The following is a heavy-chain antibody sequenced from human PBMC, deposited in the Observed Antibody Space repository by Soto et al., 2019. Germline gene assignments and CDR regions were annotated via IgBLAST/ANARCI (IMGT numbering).Heavy chain of an antibody. D-gene: IGHD1-1*01. CDR1: GFSFTTSAVG. V-gene: IGHV2-5*02. Sequence: QITLKESGPTLVRPTQTLTLTCTFSGFSFTTSAVGVGWLRQPPGKALAWLALIYWDDVKRYRPPLKSRLTISMNPSKTQVVLTMTSMDSLDTAIYYCAHRESTYMYNFDFWGQGALVTVSS. CDR3: AHRESTYMYNFDF. J-gene: IGHJ4*02. CDR2: IYWDDVK.